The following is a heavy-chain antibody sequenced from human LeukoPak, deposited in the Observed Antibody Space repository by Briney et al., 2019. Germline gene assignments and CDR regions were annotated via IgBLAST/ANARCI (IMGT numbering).Heavy chain of an antibody. V-gene: IGHV3-21*01. J-gene: IGHJ3*02. CDR1: GFTFSSYS. Sequence: GGSLRLSCAASGFTFSSYSMNCVRQAPGKGLEWVSSISSSSSYIYYADSVKGRFTISRDNAKNSLYLQMNSLRAEDTAVYYCARDLPEYYYDSSGYSAAGAFDIWGQGTMVTVSS. D-gene: IGHD3-22*01. CDR2: ISSSSSYI. CDR3: ARDLPEYYYDSSGYSAAGAFDI.